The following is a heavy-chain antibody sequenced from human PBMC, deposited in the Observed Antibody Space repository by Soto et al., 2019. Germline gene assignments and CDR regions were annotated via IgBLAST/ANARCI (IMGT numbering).Heavy chain of an antibody. CDR3: ARVTLPSTLFGVGRDWYFDL. Sequence: QVQLQESGPGLVKPSETLSLTCTISGVSISTYYWSWIRQPPGKGLEWIGYIYYNGITNYNPSLKSRVAMSIDTSKNQFSLKLTSVTTADTAVYYCARVTLPSTLFGVGRDWYFDLCGRGTLVTVSS. V-gene: IGHV4-59*01. D-gene: IGHD3-3*01. J-gene: IGHJ2*01. CDR2: IYYNGIT. CDR1: GVSISTYY.